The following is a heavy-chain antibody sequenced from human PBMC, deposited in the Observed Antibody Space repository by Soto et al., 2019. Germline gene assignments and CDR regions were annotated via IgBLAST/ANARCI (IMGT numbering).Heavy chain of an antibody. CDR1: GYTFTSYD. CDR3: ARVRTNYYDSSGYRLGAFDI. D-gene: IGHD3-22*01. J-gene: IGHJ3*02. V-gene: IGHV1-18*01. Sequence: QVQLGQSGAEVKKPGASVKVSCKASGYTFTSYDINWMRQAPGQGLAWMGWISPYNGNTDSAQKLQGRVTITTDTSTSTAYMELRSLRSDDTAVYYCARVRTNYYDSSGYRLGAFDIWGQGTMVTVSS. CDR2: ISPYNGNT.